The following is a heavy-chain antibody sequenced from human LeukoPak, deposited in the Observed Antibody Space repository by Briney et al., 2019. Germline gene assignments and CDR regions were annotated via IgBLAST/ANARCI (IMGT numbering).Heavy chain of an antibody. D-gene: IGHD3-3*01. CDR3: ARDTLRFLEWTPAY. CDR2: ISYDGSNK. Sequence: HPGRSLRLSCAASGFTFSSYAMHWVRQAPGKGLEWVAVISYDGSNKYYADSVKGRFTISRDNSKNTLYLQMNSLRAEDTAVYYCARDTLRFLEWTPAYWGQGTLVTVSS. V-gene: IGHV3-30-3*01. CDR1: GFTFSSYA. J-gene: IGHJ4*02.